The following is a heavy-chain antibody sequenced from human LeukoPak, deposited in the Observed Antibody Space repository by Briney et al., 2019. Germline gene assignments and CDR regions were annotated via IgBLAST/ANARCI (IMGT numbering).Heavy chain of an antibody. CDR2: IYYSGST. J-gene: IGHJ4*02. CDR3: ARDPTSKVERRLDY. Sequence: PSETLSLTCTVSGGSISSSSYYWGWIRQPPGKGLEWIGSIYYSGSTYYNPSLKSRVTISVDTSKNQFSLKLSSVTAADTAVYYCARDPTSKVERRLDYWGQGTLVTVSS. CDR1: GGSISSSSYY. V-gene: IGHV4-39*07. D-gene: IGHD1-1*01.